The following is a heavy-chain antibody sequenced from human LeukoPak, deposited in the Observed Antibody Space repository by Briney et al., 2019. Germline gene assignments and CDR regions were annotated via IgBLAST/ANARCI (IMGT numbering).Heavy chain of an antibody. Sequence: PSETLSLTCTVSGGSISSGGYYWSWIRQPPGKGLEWIGYIYHSGSTYYNPSLKSRVTISVDRSKNQFSLKLSSVTAADTAVYYCARHSGSYSGFDYWGQGTLVTVSS. D-gene: IGHD1-26*01. J-gene: IGHJ4*02. V-gene: IGHV4-30-2*01. CDR3: ARHSGSYSGFDY. CDR2: IYHSGST. CDR1: GGSISSGGYY.